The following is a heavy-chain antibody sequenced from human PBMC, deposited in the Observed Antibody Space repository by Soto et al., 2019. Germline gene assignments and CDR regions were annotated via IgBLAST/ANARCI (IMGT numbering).Heavy chain of an antibody. CDR1: GDSMRGYHYY. CDR3: AYGSSSAWIDY. V-gene: IGHV4-39*01. D-gene: IGHD6-25*01. J-gene: IGHJ4*02. CDR2: AYFSGGNT. Sequence: SETLSLTCSVSGDSMRGYHYYWGWIRQAPGKGLEWIGSAYFSGGNTYYKPSLKSRASISVDTSKNEFFLRLTSLTAADTAVYFCAYGSSSAWIDYWGQGTLVTVSS.